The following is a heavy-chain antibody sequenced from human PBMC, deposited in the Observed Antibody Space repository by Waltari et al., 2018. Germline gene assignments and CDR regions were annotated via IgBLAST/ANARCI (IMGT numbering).Heavy chain of an antibody. CDR1: GGSISTYY. CDR2: IYYTGST. D-gene: IGHD6-19*01. J-gene: IGHJ6*02. CDR3: ARGSAVAGTTSDSYYGMDV. Sequence: QVQLQESGPGLVKPSETLSLTCTVSGGSISTYYWSWIRQPPGKGLEWIAYIYYTGSTNYNPSLKSRVTTLVDTSKNQFSLKLSSVTAADTAVYFCARGSAVAGTTSDSYYGMDVWGQGTTVTVSS. V-gene: IGHV4-59*01.